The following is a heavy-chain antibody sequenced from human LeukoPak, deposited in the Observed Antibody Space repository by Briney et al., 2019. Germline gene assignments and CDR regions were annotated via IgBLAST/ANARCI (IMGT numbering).Heavy chain of an antibody. J-gene: IGHJ4*02. CDR3: ARVVGCGGDCYSGISDY. D-gene: IGHD2-21*02. CDR1: GYTFTSYA. CDR2: INTNTGHP. V-gene: IGHV7-4-1*02. Sequence: ASVKVSCKASGYTFTSYAMGWVRQAPGHGLEWMGWINTNTGHPTYAQGFTGRFVFSLDTSVSTAYLQISSLEAEDTAVYYCARVVGCGGDCYSGISDYWGQGTLVTVSS.